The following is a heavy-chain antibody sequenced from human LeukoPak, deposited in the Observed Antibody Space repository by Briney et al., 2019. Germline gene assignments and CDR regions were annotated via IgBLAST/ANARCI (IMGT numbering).Heavy chain of an antibody. Sequence: GGSLRLSCAASGFTFSSYNMNWVRQAPGKGLEWVSSISSTSGTIYCADSVKGRFTISRDNAKNSLYPQMNSLRDEDTAVYHCARDWTRDVWGQGTTVTVSS. V-gene: IGHV3-48*02. J-gene: IGHJ6*02. CDR2: ISSTSGTI. CDR3: ARDWTRDV. CDR1: GFTFSSYN. D-gene: IGHD3/OR15-3a*01.